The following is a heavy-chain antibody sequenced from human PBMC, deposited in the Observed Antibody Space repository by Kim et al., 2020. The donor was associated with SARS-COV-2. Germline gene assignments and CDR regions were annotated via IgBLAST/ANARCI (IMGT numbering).Heavy chain of an antibody. Sequence: SHADSVKGRFTNSRDNAKNSLYQQMNSLGDEDTAVYYCARVAPVVVAADYWDQETLVTVSS. V-gene: IGHV3-48*02. J-gene: IGHJ4*02. CDR3: ARVAPVVVAADY. D-gene: IGHD2-15*01.